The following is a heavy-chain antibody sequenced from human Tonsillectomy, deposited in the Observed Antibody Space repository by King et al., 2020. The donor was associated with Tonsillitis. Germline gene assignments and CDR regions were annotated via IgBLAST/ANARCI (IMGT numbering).Heavy chain of an antibody. CDR3: AAYPATRGGWNDRFDP. CDR1: VGSISSSSYY. V-gene: IGHV4-39*01. Sequence: QLQESGPGLVKPSETLSLTCAVSVGSISSSSYYWVWIRQPPGKGLEWIGSIYYSGSTYYNPSLKSRVTISVDTSKNEFSLKLSSVTAADPGVYYCAAYPATRGGWNDRFDPWGQGTLVTVSS. J-gene: IGHJ5*02. D-gene: IGHD1-1*01. CDR2: IYYSGST.